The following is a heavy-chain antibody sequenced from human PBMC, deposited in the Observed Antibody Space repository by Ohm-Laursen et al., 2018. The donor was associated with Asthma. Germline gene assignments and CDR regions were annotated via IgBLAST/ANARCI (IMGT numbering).Heavy chain of an antibody. J-gene: IGHJ4*02. Sequence: SLRLSCAASGFTFSSYGMHWVRQAPGKGLEWVAVISYDGSNKYYADSVKGRFTISRDNSKNTLYLQMNSLRAEDTAVYYCAREDTVTAYYFDYWGQGTLVTVSS. CDR3: AREDTVTAYYFDY. V-gene: IGHV3-33*05. CDR1: GFTFSSYG. CDR2: ISYDGSNK. D-gene: IGHD4-11*01.